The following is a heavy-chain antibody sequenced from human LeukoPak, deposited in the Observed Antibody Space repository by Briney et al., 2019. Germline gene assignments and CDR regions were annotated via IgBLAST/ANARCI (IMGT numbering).Heavy chain of an antibody. CDR1: GGSISSRGSY. D-gene: IGHD3-9*01. J-gene: IGHJ3*02. V-gene: IGHV4-31*03. Sequence: PSETLSLTCNVSGGSISSRGSYWGWIRRSPGKGLEWIGYIYYSGSTDYNPSLKSRFTMSVDTSKNQFSLKLSSVTAADTAVYYCASADYDMAFDIWGQGTMVTVSS. CDR3: ASADYDMAFDI. CDR2: IYYSGST.